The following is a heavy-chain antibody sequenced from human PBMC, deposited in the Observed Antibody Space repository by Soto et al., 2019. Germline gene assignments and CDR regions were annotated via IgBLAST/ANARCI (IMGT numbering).Heavy chain of an antibody. V-gene: IGHV3-74*01. CDR2: IKGDGTNT. D-gene: IGHD5-12*01. CDR1: GFTFSSYW. J-gene: IGHJ4*02. Sequence: EVQLVESGGGLVQSGGSLRLSCAASGFTFSSYWMHWVRQVPGKGLVWVSRIKGDGTNTGYADSVKGRFTISTDNGKNTLYLQMNSLRAEDTAVYYCARGLSGYYGFDYWGQGTLVTVSS. CDR3: ARGLSGYYGFDY.